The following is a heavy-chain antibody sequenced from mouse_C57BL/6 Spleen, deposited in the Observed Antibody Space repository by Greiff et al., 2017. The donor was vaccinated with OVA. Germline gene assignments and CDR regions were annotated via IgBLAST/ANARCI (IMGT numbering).Heavy chain of an antibody. V-gene: IGHV1-53*01. CDR3: ARVDYGSSWYFDV. J-gene: IGHJ1*03. Sequence: VQLQPPGTELVKPGASVKLSCKASGYTFTSYWMHWVKQRPGQGLEWIGNINPSNGGTNYNEKFKSKATLTVDKSSRTAYMQLSSLTSEDSAVYYCARVDYGSSWYFDVWGTGTTVTVSS. CDR1: GYTFTSYW. CDR2: INPSNGGT. D-gene: IGHD1-1*01.